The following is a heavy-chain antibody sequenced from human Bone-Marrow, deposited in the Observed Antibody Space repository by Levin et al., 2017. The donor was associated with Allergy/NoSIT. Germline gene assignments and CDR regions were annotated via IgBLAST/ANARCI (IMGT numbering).Heavy chain of an antibody. D-gene: IGHD3-22*01. CDR3: ARDGRDSRGYAIYAFDV. V-gene: IGHV3-7*01. CDR1: GFTFDHFW. J-gene: IGHJ3*01. CDR2: IKHDGSDE. Sequence: GESLRLSCAGSGFTFDHFWMSWVRQAPGKGLEWVAKIKHDGSDEDYVESVKGRFSVSRDNAKNSVSLQMNSLRAEDTAVYYCARDGRDSRGYAIYAFDVWGPGTLVIVSS.